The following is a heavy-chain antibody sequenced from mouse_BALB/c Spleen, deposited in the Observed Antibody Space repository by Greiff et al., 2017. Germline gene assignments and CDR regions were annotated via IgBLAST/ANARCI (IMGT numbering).Heavy chain of an antibody. V-gene: IGHV1-62-2*01. CDR2: FYPGSGSI. Sequence: QVQLQQSGAELVKPGASVKLSCKASGYTFTEYIIHWVKQRSGQGLEWIGWFYPGSGSIKYNEKFKDKATLTADKSSSTVYMELSRLTSEDSAVYFCARHEEGYYYGSSLAWFAYWGQGTLVTVSA. D-gene: IGHD1-1*01. CDR3: ARHEEGYYYGSSLAWFAY. J-gene: IGHJ3*01. CDR1: GYTFTEYI.